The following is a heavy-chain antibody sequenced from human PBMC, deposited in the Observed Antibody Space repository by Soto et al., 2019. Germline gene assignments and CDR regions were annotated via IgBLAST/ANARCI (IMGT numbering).Heavy chain of an antibody. J-gene: IGHJ4*02. V-gene: IGHV4-34*01. CDR3: ARGNYYDSSGYYIDY. D-gene: IGHD3-22*01. CDR1: GGSFSGYY. Sequence: TSETLSLTCAVYGGSFSGYYWSWIRQPPGKGLEWIGEVNHSGSTNYNPSLKSRVTISVDTSKNQFSLKLSSVTAADTAVYYCARGNYYDSSGYYIDYWGQGTLVTVSS. CDR2: VNHSGST.